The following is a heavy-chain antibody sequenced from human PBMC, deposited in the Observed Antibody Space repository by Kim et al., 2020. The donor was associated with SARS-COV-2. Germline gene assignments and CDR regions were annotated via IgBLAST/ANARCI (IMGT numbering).Heavy chain of an antibody. CDR2: ISSSSSYI. CDR1: GFTFSSYS. D-gene: IGHD4-17*01. J-gene: IGHJ4*02. CDR3: LAYYGGNPTCY. V-gene: IGHV3-21*01. Sequence: GGSLRLSCAASGFTFSSYSMNWVRQAPGKGLEWVSSISSSSSYIYYADSVRGRFTISRDNAKNSLYLQMNSLRAADTAVYYCLAYYGGNPTCYWGQGTLVPVSS.